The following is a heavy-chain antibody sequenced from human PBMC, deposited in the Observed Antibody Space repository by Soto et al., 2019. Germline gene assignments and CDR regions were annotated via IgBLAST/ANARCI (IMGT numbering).Heavy chain of an antibody. J-gene: IGHJ4*02. CDR1: GFSFSTHA. Sequence: QVQLVESGGGVVQPGRSLRLSCAATGFSFSTHAMYWVRQAPGKGLEWVAVISFDGGIKYYADAVKGRFTISRDNSKNTVFLQTNSLRPEDTAVYFCVRAHGWTTGPGTGYFYYWGQGALVTVSS. D-gene: IGHD6-13*01. CDR3: VRAHGWTTGPGTGYFYY. V-gene: IGHV3-30*03. CDR2: ISFDGGIK.